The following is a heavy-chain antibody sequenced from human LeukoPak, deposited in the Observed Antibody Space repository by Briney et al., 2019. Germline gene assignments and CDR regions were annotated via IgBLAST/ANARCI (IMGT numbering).Heavy chain of an antibody. D-gene: IGHD3-3*01. CDR1: GGSISSSSYY. V-gene: IGHV4-39*01. Sequence: SETLSLTXTVSGGSISSSSYYWGWIRQPPGKGLEWIGNIYYSGSTYYNPSLKSRLTISVDTSKNQFSLRLNSVTAADTAVYYCANAGVYYNFWSGYSGDQFDYWGQGTLVTVSS. J-gene: IGHJ4*02. CDR3: ANAGVYYNFWSGYSGDQFDY. CDR2: IYYSGST.